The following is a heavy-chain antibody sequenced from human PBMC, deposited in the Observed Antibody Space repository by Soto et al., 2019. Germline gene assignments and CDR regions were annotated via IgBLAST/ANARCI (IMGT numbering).Heavy chain of an antibody. CDR1: GASLTSYY. J-gene: IGHJ3*02. V-gene: IGHV4-4*07. CDR2: IYTSGIT. CDR3: ASYCSTLAALDI. D-gene: IGHD6-13*01. Sequence: QVQLQESGPGLVKPSETLSLTCTVSGASLTSYYWTWIRQPAGKGLEWIGRIYTSGITNYNPFLESRVTMSVDTSRNQFSLHLSSLTAADTAVYYCASYCSTLAALDIWGQGTMFIVSS.